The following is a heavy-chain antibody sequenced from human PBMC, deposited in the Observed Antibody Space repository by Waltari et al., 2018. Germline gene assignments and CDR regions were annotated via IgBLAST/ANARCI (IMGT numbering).Heavy chain of an antibody. CDR3: ARTCSYLCGMDV. Sequence: QVQLVQSGAEVKKPGASVKVSCKASGYTFTSYAMHWVRQAPGQRLEWMGWINAGNGNTKYSQKFQGRVTITRDTSASTAYMELSSLKSEDTAVYYCARTCSYLCGMDVWGQGTTVTVSS. CDR2: INAGNGNT. V-gene: IGHV1-3*01. D-gene: IGHD1-26*01. J-gene: IGHJ6*02. CDR1: GYTFTSYA.